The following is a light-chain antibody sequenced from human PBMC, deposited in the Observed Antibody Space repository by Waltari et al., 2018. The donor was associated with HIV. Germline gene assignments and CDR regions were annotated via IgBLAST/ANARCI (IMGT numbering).Light chain of an antibody. Sequence: DIVLTQSPATLSWSPGERATLSCRASQSVSSSLAWYQQKPGQAPRLLIYDASNRATVIPARFSGSGSGTDFTLTINSLEPEDFAVYYCQQRYKWPRTFGQGTKLEIK. CDR2: DAS. CDR1: QSVSSS. V-gene: IGKV3-11*01. J-gene: IGKJ2*01. CDR3: QQRYKWPRT.